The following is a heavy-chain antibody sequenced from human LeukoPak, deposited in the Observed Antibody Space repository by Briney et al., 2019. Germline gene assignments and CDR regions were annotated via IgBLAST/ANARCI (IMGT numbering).Heavy chain of an antibody. D-gene: IGHD6-13*01. CDR1: GYTFTGYY. CDR3: AKMGAAAGYYFDY. Sequence: SCKASGYTFTGYYMHWVRQAPGKGLEWVSAISGSGGSTYYADSVKGRFTIPRDNSKNTLYLQMNSLRAEDTAVYYCAKMGAAAGYYFDYWGQGTLVTVSS. V-gene: IGHV3-23*01. J-gene: IGHJ4*02. CDR2: ISGSGGST.